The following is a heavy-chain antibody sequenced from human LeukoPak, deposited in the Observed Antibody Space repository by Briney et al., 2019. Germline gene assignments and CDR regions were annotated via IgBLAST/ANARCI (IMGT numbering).Heavy chain of an antibody. Sequence: SETLSLTCTVSGGSISSYYWSWIRQPAGKGLEWIGRIYTSGSTNYNPSLKSRVTMSVDTSKNQFSLKLSSVTAADTAVYYCARDRYYYDSSGSVFDYWGQGTLVTVSS. CDR3: ARDRYYYDSSGSVFDY. J-gene: IGHJ4*02. CDR2: IYTSGST. CDR1: GGSISSYY. V-gene: IGHV4-4*07. D-gene: IGHD3-22*01.